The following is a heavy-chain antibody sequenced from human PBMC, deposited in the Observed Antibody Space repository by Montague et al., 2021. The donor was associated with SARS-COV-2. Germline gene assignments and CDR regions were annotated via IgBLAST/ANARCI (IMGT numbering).Heavy chain of an antibody. J-gene: IGHJ4*02. CDR1: GGSFSNYY. D-gene: IGHD2-2*01. CDR2: INHTGST. V-gene: IGHV4-34*01. Sequence: SETLSLTCAVYGGSFSNYYWTWIRQSPGKRLEWIGEINHTGSTTYNPSLKSRATISVDTSKNQFSLKLTSVTVADTALYYCSRPFPIGRAGMPLLTGGQGTLVTVSS. CDR3: SRPFPIGRAGMPLLT.